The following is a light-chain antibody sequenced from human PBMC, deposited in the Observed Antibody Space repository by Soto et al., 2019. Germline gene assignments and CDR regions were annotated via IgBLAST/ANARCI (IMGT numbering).Light chain of an antibody. CDR1: QDISKY. CDR3: QQYDQLPIT. Sequence: DIQMTQSASSLPASVGDTVTISCQASQDISKYLNWFQQKPGKAPKLLIYHVFNLETGVPSRFSGRGSGTDFTLIISNLQPEDFATYYCQQYDQLPITFGGGTKVDI. V-gene: IGKV1-33*01. CDR2: HVF. J-gene: IGKJ4*01.